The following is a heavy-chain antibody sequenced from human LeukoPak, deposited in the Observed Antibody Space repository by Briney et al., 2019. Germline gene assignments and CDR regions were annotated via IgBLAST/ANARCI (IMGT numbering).Heavy chain of an antibody. D-gene: IGHD2-15*01. Sequence: GRSLRLSCAASGFTFTSYGMHWVRQAPGKGLEWVAVISYDGSNKYYADSVKGRFSRDNSKNTLYLQMNSLRAEDTAVYYCAKGPRYCSGGSCDLSQDCWGQGTLVTVSS. V-gene: IGHV3-30*18. CDR2: ISYDGSNK. J-gene: IGHJ4*02. CDR3: AKGPRYCSGGSCDLSQDC. CDR1: GFTFTSYG.